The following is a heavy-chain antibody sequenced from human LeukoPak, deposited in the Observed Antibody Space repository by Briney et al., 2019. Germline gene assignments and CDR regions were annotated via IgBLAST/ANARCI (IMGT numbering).Heavy chain of an antibody. J-gene: IGHJ4*03. CDR3: ARDSSGNFIPYYFDY. V-gene: IGHV3-48*03. CDR2: ISSTGNNI. D-gene: IGHD3-10*01. CDR1: GFPFISTA. Sequence: PGGPLRLSCATPGFPFISTAMNGVRKPQGKGLEWVSFISSTGNNIYYADSVTGRFTISRDNAKSSLYLRMNSLRAEDTAVYYCARDSSGNFIPYYFDYWGQGTMVTVSS.